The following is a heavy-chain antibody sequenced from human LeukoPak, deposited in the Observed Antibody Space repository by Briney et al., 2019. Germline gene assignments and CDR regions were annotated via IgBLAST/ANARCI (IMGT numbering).Heavy chain of an antibody. D-gene: IGHD3-22*01. V-gene: IGHV4-30-4*01. CDR1: GGSLSSGDYY. J-gene: IGHJ5*02. CDR2: IYYSGST. Sequence: SQTLSLTCTVSGGSLSSGDYYWSWIRQPPGKGLEWIGYIYYSGSTYYNPSLKSRVTISVDTSKNQFSLKLSSVTAADTAVYYCAKSYDSSVRGWFDPWGQGTLVTVSS. CDR3: AKSYDSSVRGWFDP.